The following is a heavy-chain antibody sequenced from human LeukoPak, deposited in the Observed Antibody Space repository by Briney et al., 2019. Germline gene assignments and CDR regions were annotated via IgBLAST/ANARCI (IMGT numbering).Heavy chain of an antibody. CDR2: IYYSGST. Sequence: SETLSLTCSVSGGSISSSSYYWGWIRQPPGKGLEWIGSIYYSGSTYYNPSLKSRVTISVDTSKNQFSLNLTSVTAADTAVYYCARGDYSNYGWFDPWGQGTLVTVSS. V-gene: IGHV4-39*07. J-gene: IGHJ5*02. CDR1: GGSISSSSYY. D-gene: IGHD4-11*01. CDR3: ARGDYSNYGWFDP.